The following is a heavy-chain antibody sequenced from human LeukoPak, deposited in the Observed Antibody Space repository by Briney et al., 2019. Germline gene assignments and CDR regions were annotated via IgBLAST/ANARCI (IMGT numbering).Heavy chain of an antibody. CDR3: ARDRREGKQALDV. Sequence: SETLSLTCTVSGGSISSSSYYWGWIRQPPGKGLEWIGSIYYSGSTYYNPSLKSRVTISVDTSKNQFSLKLSSVTAADTAVYYCARDRREGKQALDVWGQGTTVTVSS. V-gene: IGHV4-39*07. CDR2: IYYSGST. CDR1: GGSISSSSYY. D-gene: IGHD1-26*01. J-gene: IGHJ6*02.